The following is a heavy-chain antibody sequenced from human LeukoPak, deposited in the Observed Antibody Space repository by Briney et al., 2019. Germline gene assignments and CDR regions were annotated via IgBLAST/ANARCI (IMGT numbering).Heavy chain of an antibody. CDR1: GGSLNSPY. Sequence: SETLCLTCTVSGGSLNSPYWSWIRQPPGKGVGWIGYIYYTGSTNYSHSLKSLVTKSVDTSKNQFSLILTSVTAADTAVYYCARVSLTTPYNWFDPWGQGTLVTVSS. D-gene: IGHD4-11*01. V-gene: IGHV4-59*11. CDR2: IYYTGST. CDR3: ARVSLTTPYNWFDP. J-gene: IGHJ5*02.